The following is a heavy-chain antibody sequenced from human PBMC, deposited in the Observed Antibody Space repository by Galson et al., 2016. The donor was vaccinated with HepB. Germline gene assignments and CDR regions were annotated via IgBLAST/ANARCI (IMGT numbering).Heavy chain of an antibody. CDR1: GFSFSSYW. CDR3: TRGYYYISSGYHYVFDF. V-gene: IGHV3-7*05. D-gene: IGHD3-22*01. Sequence: SLRLSCAASGFSFSSYWMGWVRQAPGQGLEWVANIKQDGREKFYVDSVKGRFTISRDNAKKSLWLQMNSLRAEDTAVYYWTRGYYYISSGYHYVFDFWGQGTLVTVSS. CDR2: IKQDGREK. J-gene: IGHJ4*02.